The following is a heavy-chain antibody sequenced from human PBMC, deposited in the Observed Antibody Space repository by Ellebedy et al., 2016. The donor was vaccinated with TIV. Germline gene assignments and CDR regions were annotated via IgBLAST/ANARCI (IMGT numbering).Heavy chain of an antibody. Sequence: GESLKISCAASGFTVSSNYMSWVRQAPGKGLEWVSVIYSGGSTYYADSVKGRFTISRDNSKNTLYLQMNSLRAEETAVYYCARERDGYKVDYWGQGTLVTVSS. D-gene: IGHD5-24*01. CDR2: IYSGGST. J-gene: IGHJ4*02. V-gene: IGHV3-66*01. CDR1: GFTVSSNY. CDR3: ARERDGYKVDY.